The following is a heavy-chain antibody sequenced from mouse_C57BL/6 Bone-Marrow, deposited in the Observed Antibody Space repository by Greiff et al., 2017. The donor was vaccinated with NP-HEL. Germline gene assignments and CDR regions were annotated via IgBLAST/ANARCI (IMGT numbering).Heavy chain of an antibody. Sequence: VQLQQSGPELVRPGASVKISCKAPGYTFTSHWMQWVRQRPGQGLEWIGEIFPGSGSTYYNEKFKGKATLTVDTSSSTAYMQLSSLTSEDSAVYFCAQTAQASAWFAYWGQGTLVTVSA. V-gene: IGHV1-56*01. D-gene: IGHD3-2*02. CDR1: GYTFTSHW. CDR3: AQTAQASAWFAY. CDR2: IFPGSGST. J-gene: IGHJ3*01.